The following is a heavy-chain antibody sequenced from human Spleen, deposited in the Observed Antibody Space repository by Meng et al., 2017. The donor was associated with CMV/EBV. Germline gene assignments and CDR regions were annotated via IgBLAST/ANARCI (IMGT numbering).Heavy chain of an antibody. CDR3: ARANQVGAIGY. CDR2: INPNSGGT. CDR1: GGTFGSYA. D-gene: IGHD1-26*01. J-gene: IGHJ4*02. V-gene: IGHV1-2*02. Sequence: ASVKVSCKASGGTFGSYAINWVRQAPGQGLEWMGWINPNSGGTNYAQKFQGRVTMTRDTSISTAYMELSRLRSDDTAVYYCARANQVGAIGYWGQGTLVTVSS.